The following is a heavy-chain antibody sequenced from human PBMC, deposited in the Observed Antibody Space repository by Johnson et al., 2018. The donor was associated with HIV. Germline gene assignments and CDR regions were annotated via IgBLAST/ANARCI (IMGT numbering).Heavy chain of an antibody. CDR3: EKDIGLSGSYFFDALDM. D-gene: IGHD1-26*01. Sequence: EVQLVESGGGLVQPGRSLRLSCAASGFTFDDYAMHWVRQAPGKGLEWVSGISWNSGSIGYADSVKGRFTISRDNAKNSLFLQMHSLRAEDTALYYGEKDIGLSGSYFFDALDMGGQGTMVTVSS. CDR1: GFTFDDYA. V-gene: IGHV3-9*01. J-gene: IGHJ3*02. CDR2: ISWNSGSI.